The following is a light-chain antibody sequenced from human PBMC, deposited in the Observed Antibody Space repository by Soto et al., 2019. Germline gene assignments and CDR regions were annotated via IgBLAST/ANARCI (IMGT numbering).Light chain of an antibody. Sequence: QLVLTQPPSASGTPGQRVNISCYGSSSNIGSETVNWYQQLPGMAPKLLIYNDNQRRSGVPDRFSGSKSGTSASLALSGLQPEDEGDYYCSAWDDSLDIWVFGGGTKVTVL. CDR1: SSNIGSET. CDR2: NDN. J-gene: IGLJ3*02. CDR3: SAWDDSLDIWV. V-gene: IGLV1-44*01.